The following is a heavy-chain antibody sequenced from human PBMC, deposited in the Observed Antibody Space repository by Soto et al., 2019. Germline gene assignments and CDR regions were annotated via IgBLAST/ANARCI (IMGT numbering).Heavy chain of an antibody. Sequence: GGSLRLSCAASGFTFSSYGMHWVRQAPGKGLEWVAVISYDGSNKYYADSVKGRFTISRDNSKNTLYLQMNSLRAEDTAVYYCAKGTNNNYDFWSGYLNNYYYYMDVWGKGTTVTVSS. V-gene: IGHV3-30*18. CDR1: GFTFSSYG. CDR3: AKGTNNNYDFWSGYLNNYYYYMDV. CDR2: ISYDGSNK. D-gene: IGHD3-3*01. J-gene: IGHJ6*03.